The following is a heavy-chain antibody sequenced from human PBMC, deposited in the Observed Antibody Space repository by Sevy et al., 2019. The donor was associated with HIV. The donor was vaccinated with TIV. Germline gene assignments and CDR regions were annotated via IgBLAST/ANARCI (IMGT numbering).Heavy chain of an antibody. J-gene: IGHJ4*02. D-gene: IGHD6-13*01. V-gene: IGHV4-59*01. CDR1: GISISNYY. CDR2: IYYTGSS. CDR3: ARGWPNQQQLDYFDS. Sequence: SETLSLTCTVSGISISNYYWTWIRQPPGKGLEWIGYIYYTGSSDSNPSLKSRVTTSVDTSKNQFSRKLSSVTAADTAIYYCARGWPNQQQLDYFDSWGQGILVTVSS.